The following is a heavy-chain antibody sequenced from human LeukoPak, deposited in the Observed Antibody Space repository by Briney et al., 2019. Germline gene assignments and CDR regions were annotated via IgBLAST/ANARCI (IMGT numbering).Heavy chain of an antibody. J-gene: IGHJ4*02. CDR2: IYPADSEP. Sequence: GESLKISCKGSGYRFTSYWIGWVRQMPGKGLEWMGIIYPADSEPRYSPSFQGQATISADTSISTAYLQWSSLKASDTAIYYCARYRPSWYFDYWGQGNLVTVSS. CDR3: ARYRPSWYFDY. D-gene: IGHD1-14*01. V-gene: IGHV5-51*01. CDR1: GYRFTSYW.